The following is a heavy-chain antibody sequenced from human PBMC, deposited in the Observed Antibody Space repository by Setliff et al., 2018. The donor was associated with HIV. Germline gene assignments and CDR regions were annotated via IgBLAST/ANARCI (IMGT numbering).Heavy chain of an antibody. V-gene: IGHV4-30-4*08. J-gene: IGHJ3*02. CDR1: GASMSSGDYY. Sequence: SETLSLTCTVSGASMSSGDYYWSWIRQPPGKGLEWIGYIYYSGSSYYNPSLKSRVTLSVDTSKNQFSLKVSSVTAADTAVYYCAREVNIPVRGITDDAFDIWGQGTMVTVSS. CDR3: AREVNIPVRGITDDAFDI. D-gene: IGHD3-10*01. CDR2: IYYSGSS.